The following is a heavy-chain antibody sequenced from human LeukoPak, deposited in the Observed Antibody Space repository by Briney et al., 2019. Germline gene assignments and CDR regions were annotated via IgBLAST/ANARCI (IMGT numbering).Heavy chain of an antibody. CDR1: GFTFDDYG. CDR2: INWNGGSP. D-gene: IGHD2-2*01. J-gene: IGHJ4*01. V-gene: IGHV3-20*04. Sequence: GGSLRLSCAASGFTFDDYGMSWVRQAPGEGLEWVSGINWNGGSPGYADSVKGRFTISRDNAKNSLYLQMNSLTAEDTALYYCARAKGYCSSSSCPGDYWGQGTLVTVSS. CDR3: ARAKGYCSSSSCPGDY.